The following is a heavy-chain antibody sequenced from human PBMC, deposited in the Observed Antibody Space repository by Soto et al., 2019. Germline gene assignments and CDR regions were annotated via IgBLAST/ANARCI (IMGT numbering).Heavy chain of an antibody. Sequence: QVQLIQSEAEVKKPGSSVRVSCTASGGIFGSHGFSWVRQAPGQRLEWVGGFIPIFRTLTYTEKFQARVRSAADESTNTVYLALNSLTSEDTAVYYCVSDRRIYYSAPHVEFVASDYEVCGQGTMVSVSS. CDR2: FIPIFRTL. J-gene: IGHJ3*01. CDR1: GGIFGSHG. D-gene: IGHD3-22*01. CDR3: VSDRRIYYSAPHVEFVASDYEV. V-gene: IGHV1-69*01.